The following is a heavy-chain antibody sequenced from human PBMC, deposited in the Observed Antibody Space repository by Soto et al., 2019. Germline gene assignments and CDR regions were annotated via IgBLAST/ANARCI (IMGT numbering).Heavy chain of an antibody. Sequence: QVQLQESGPGLVKPSETLSLTCTVSNGSISSYYWSWIRQPPGKGLEWIGSIYYSGSTNYSPSLASRVTLSVYSSMNQFSLRLTSVSAADTAVYYCARVHEHISDIWIWRDGFDIWGQGTMVTVSS. D-gene: IGHD3-3*01. CDR1: NGSISSYY. CDR3: ARVHEHISDIWIWRDGFDI. CDR2: IYYSGST. J-gene: IGHJ3*02. V-gene: IGHV4-59*01.